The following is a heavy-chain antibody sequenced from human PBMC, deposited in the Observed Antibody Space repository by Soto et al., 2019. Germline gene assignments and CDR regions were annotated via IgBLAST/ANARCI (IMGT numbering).Heavy chain of an antibody. CDR1: GFTFSWYW. V-gene: IGHV3-7*01. CDR3: ASGSGTYALYGMDI. Sequence: PGGSLRLSCAASGFTFSWYWMCWVRQAPGKGLEWVANIDRDGGERYYLDSVKGRFTVSRDNAKNSLYLQMNSLTVEDTAVYYCASGSGTYALYGMDIWGQGTTVTVSS. J-gene: IGHJ6*02. D-gene: IGHD3-10*01. CDR2: IDRDGGER.